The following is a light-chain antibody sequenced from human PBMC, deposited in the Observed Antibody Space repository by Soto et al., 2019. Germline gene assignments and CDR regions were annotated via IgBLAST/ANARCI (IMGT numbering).Light chain of an antibody. CDR2: DNN. CDR1: SSNIGAGFD. J-gene: IGLJ1*01. V-gene: IGLV1-40*01. Sequence: QYVLTQPPSVSGAPGQRVTISSTGRSSNIGAGFDVHWYQQLPGTAPKLLIYDNNNRPSGVPDRFSGSKSDTSASLAITGLQAENEADYYCQSYDSSLSGYVFGTGTKAPS. CDR3: QSYDSSLSGYV.